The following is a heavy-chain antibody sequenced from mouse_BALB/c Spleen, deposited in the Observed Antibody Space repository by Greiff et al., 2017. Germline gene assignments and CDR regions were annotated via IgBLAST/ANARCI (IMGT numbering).Heavy chain of an antibody. J-gene: IGHJ3*01. V-gene: IGHV5-17*02. D-gene: IGHD6-1*01. CDR3: ARSAGFAY. CDR1: GFTFSSFG. CDR2: ISSGSSTI. Sequence: DVMLVESGGGLVQPGGSRKLSCAASGFTFSSFGMHWVRQAPEKGLEWVAYISSGSSTIYYADTVKGRFTISRDNPKITLFLQMTSLRSEDTAMYYCARSAGFAYWGPGTLVTVSA.